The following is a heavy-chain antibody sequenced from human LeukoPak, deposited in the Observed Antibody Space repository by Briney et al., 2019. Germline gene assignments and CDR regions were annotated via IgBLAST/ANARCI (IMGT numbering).Heavy chain of an antibody. J-gene: IGHJ5*02. D-gene: IGHD3-3*01. CDR3: ARHYDLGHTWFDP. CDR1: GGSISSGDYY. Sequence: SETLSLTCTVSGGSISSGDYYWSWIRQPPGQGLEWIGYIYYSGSTYYNPSLKSRVTISVDTSKNQFSLKLSSVTAADTAVYYCARHYDLGHTWFDPWGQGTLVTVSS. V-gene: IGHV4-30-4*01. CDR2: IYYSGST.